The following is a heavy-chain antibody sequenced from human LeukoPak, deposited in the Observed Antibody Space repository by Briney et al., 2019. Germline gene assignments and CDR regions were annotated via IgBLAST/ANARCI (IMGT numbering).Heavy chain of an antibody. CDR2: IYYSGTT. D-gene: IGHD3-3*01. V-gene: IGHV4-39*07. CDR3: ALDFWRGYLITNY. Sequence: SETLSLTCTVSGDFITSSSYYWGWIRQPPGKGLEWIGTIYYSGTTYYNPSLKSRVTISVDTSKNQFSLKLSSVTAADTAVYYCALDFWRGYLITNYWGQGTPVTVSS. CDR1: GDFITSSSYY. J-gene: IGHJ4*02.